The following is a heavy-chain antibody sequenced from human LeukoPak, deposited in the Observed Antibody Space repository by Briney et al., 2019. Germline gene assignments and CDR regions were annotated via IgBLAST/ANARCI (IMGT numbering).Heavy chain of an antibody. J-gene: IGHJ4*02. Sequence: GGSLRLSCAASGFTFSSYSMNWVRQAPGKGLEWVSSISSSSSYIYYADSVKGRFTISRDNAKNSLYLQMNSLRAEDTAVYYCANHLGSGWSFHYWGQGTLVTVSS. CDR3: ANHLGSGWSFHY. D-gene: IGHD6-19*01. V-gene: IGHV3-21*01. CDR2: ISSSSSYI. CDR1: GFTFSSYS.